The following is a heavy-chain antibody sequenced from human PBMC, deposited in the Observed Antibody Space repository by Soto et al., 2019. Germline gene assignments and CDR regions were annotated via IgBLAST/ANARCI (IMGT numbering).Heavy chain of an antibody. D-gene: IGHD6-19*01. Sequence: ASVKVSCKASGYTFTSYDINWVRQATGQGLEWMGWMNPNSGNTCYAQKFQGRVTMTRNTSISTAYMELSSLRSEDTAVYYCASGIGRYSSGWYYPYDYWGQGTLVTVSS. V-gene: IGHV1-8*01. J-gene: IGHJ4*02. CDR1: GYTFTSYD. CDR2: MNPNSGNT. CDR3: ASGIGRYSSGWYYPYDY.